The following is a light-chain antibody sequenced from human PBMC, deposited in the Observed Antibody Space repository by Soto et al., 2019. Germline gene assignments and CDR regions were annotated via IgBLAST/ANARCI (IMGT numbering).Light chain of an antibody. J-gene: IGKJ4*01. CDR1: QSVSNNY. V-gene: IGKV3-20*01. Sequence: IVLTQSPGTLSLSPGERSTLACSSSQSVSNNYLAWYQQKLGQAPRLLIFGASNRATGIPDRFSGSGSGTDFTLTISRLEPEDFAVYACQYYGSSPLTFGGGTKVDI. CDR3: QYYGSSPLT. CDR2: GAS.